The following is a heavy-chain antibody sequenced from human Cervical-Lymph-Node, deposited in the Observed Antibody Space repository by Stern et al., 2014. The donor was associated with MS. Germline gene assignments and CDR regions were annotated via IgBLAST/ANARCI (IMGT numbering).Heavy chain of an antibody. J-gene: IGHJ4*02. V-gene: IGHV4-39*01. CDR3: ATHGVMTTQGQ. CDR1: GGFINNIHFY. CDR2: VFYSGGT. Sequence: QVQLVESGPGLVKPSETLSLTCSISGGFINNIHFYWGWIRQPPGKGLEWIGSVFYSGGTYYNPSLKSRVTISADTFKNQFSLKVTSVTAADTAVYFCATHGVMTTQGQWGPGTLVTVSS. D-gene: IGHD4-17*01.